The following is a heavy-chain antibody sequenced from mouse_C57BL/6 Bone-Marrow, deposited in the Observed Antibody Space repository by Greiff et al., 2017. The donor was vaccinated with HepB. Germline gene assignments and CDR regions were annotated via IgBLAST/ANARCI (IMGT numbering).Heavy chain of an antibody. CDR1: GYSFTGYF. J-gene: IGHJ3*01. CDR3: ARWGAYYSNSAY. CDR2: INPYNGDT. Sequence: EVQLQQSGPELVKPGDSVKISCKASGYSFTGYFMNWVMQSHGKSLEWIGRINPYNGDTFYNQKFKGKATLTVDKSSSTAHMELRSLTSEDSAVYYCARWGAYYSNSAYWGQGTLVTVSA. D-gene: IGHD2-5*01. V-gene: IGHV1-20*01.